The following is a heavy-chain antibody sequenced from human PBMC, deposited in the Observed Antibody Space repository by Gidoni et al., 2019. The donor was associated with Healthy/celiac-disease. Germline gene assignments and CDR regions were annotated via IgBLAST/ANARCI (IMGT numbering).Heavy chain of an antibody. V-gene: IGHV3-23*01. J-gene: IGHJ4*02. CDR3: AKEGPPFGSSSDPFDS. Sequence: EVQLLESGGVLVKPGGSVRLSCAASGFTIGSYAMSRVRRAPGKGLEWVSAISSGGGRTHYADAVKGRFTISRDNSKNTLYLQMNSLRAEDTAVYYCAKEGPPFGSSSDPFDSWGQGTLVTVSS. D-gene: IGHD6-6*01. CDR1: GFTIGSYA. CDR2: ISSGGGRT.